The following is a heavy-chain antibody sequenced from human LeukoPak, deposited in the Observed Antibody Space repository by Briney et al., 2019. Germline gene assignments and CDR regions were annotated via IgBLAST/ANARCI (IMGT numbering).Heavy chain of an antibody. V-gene: IGHV4-39*01. CDR1: GGSISSSSYY. D-gene: IGHD3-22*01. Sequence: PSETLSLTCTVSGGSISSSSYYWSWIRQPPGKGLEWIGSIYYSGSTYYNPSLKSRVTISVDTSKNQFSLKLSSVTAADTAVYYCARPRRGDTMIVVWGQGTLVTVSS. CDR2: IYYSGST. J-gene: IGHJ4*02. CDR3: ARPRRGDTMIVV.